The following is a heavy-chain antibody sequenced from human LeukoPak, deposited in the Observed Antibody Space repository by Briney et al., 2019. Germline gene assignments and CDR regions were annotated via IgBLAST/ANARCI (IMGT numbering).Heavy chain of an antibody. CDR2: IYSGGIT. Sequence: GGSLRLSCAVSGFTVSSNCMSWVRQAPGKGLEWVSVIYSGGITDYADSVKGRFTISRDNSKNTLYLQMNSLRAEDTAVYYCAGAIRAYSYLGYFDYWGQGTLVTVSS. J-gene: IGHJ4*02. CDR3: AGAIRAYSYLGYFDY. V-gene: IGHV3-66*01. CDR1: GFTVSSNC. D-gene: IGHD5-18*01.